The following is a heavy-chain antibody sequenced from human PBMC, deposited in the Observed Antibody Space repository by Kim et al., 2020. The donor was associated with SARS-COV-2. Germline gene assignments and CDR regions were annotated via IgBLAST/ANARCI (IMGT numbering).Heavy chain of an antibody. CDR2: IKQDGSEK. V-gene: IGHV3-7*01. CDR3: AREEMTVLVVVITPVYYYGMNV. CDR1: GFTFSSYW. Sequence: GGSLRLSCAASGFTFSSYWMRWVRQAPGKGLEWVANIKQDGSEKYYVDSVKGRFTISRDNAKNSLYLQMNSLRAEDTAVYYCAREEMTVLVVVITPVYYYGMNVGGKGTTVP. D-gene: IGHD3-22*01. J-gene: IGHJ6*04.